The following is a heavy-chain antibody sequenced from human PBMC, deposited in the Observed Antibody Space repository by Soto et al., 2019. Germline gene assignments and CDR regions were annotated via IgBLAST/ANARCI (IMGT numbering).Heavy chain of an antibody. J-gene: IGHJ4*02. CDR3: SGLAGNTHFLRDD. V-gene: IGHV4-39*01. Sequence: QLQLQESGPGLVKPSETLSLTCSVSGSSISSSSYYWVWIRQPPGKGLEGIGSIYYSGNTYYNPSVTSRVTIFVDPSRNQVSPKVDSVTAADSAVYCGSGLAGNTHFLRDDWGQGALVTVSP. CDR1: GSSISSSSYY. CDR2: IYYSGNT.